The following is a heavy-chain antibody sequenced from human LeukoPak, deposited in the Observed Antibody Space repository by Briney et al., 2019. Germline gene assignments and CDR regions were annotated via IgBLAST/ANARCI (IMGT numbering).Heavy chain of an antibody. CDR3: AREDSSGYYFFDY. CDR1: GFTFSSYW. Sequence: GGSLRLSCAASGFTFSSYWMSWVRQAPGKGLEWVANIKQDGSEEYYVDSVKGRFTISRDNAKNSLYLQMNSLRAEDTAVYYCAREDSSGYYFFDYWGQGTLVTVSS. CDR2: IKQDGSEE. V-gene: IGHV3-7*03. J-gene: IGHJ4*02. D-gene: IGHD3-22*01.